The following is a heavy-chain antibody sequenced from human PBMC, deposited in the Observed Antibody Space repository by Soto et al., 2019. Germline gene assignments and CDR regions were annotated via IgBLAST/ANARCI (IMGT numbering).Heavy chain of an antibody. D-gene: IGHD1-26*01. Sequence: SETLSLTCTVSGGSISSYYWSWIRLPPGKGLEWIGYIYCSGSTNYNPSLKSRVTISVDTSKNQFSLKLSSVTAADTAVYYCARRYGGNFDYWGQGTLVTVSS. J-gene: IGHJ4*02. CDR1: GGSISSYY. V-gene: IGHV4-59*01. CDR3: ARRYGGNFDY. CDR2: IYCSGST.